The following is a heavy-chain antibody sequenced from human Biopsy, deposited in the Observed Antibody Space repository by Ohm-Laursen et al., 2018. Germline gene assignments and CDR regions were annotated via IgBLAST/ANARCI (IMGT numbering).Heavy chain of an antibody. Sequence: SLRLSCAASGFSISINYMSWVRQAPGKGPEWISVSNSGGSTYYADSVKDRFTISRDNSNNAVFLQMNSLRAEDTAVYYCARGRGGLAPLDDWGPGTLVTVSS. V-gene: IGHV3-66*01. CDR2: SNSGGST. J-gene: IGHJ4*02. CDR1: GFSISINY. CDR3: ARGRGGLAPLDD.